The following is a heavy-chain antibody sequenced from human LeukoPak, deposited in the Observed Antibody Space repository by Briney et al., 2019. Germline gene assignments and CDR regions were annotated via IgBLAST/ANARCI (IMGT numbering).Heavy chain of an antibody. V-gene: IGHV3-74*01. J-gene: IGHJ6*02. D-gene: IGHD3-10*01. CDR1: GFTFSSYW. Sequence: GGSLRLSCAASGFTFSSYWMHWARQAPGKGLVWLSRISSDGYSISYANSVKGRFTISRDNSKNTLYLQMNSLRAEDTAVYYCARRPSPGYGMDVWGQGTTVTVSS. CDR2: ISSDGYSI. CDR3: ARRPSPGYGMDV.